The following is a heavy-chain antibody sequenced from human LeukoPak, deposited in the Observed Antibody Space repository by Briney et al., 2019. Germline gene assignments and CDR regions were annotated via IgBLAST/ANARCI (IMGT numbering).Heavy chain of an antibody. Sequence: GGSLRLSCAAPGFTFSSYGMHWVRQAPGKGLEWVAVISYDGSNKYYADSVKGRFTISRDNSKNTLYLQMNSLRAEDTAVYYCARPQQWLVILDAFDIWGQGTMVTVSS. CDR3: ARPQQWLVILDAFDI. D-gene: IGHD6-19*01. CDR2: ISYDGSNK. J-gene: IGHJ3*02. CDR1: GFTFSSYG. V-gene: IGHV3-30*03.